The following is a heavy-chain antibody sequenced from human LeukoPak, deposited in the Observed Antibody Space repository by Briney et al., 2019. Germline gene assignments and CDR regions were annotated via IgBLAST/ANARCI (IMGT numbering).Heavy chain of an antibody. D-gene: IGHD3-10*01. CDR1: GFIFSDYY. J-gene: IGHJ5*02. CDR2: MSGSDSPI. Sequence: PGGSLRLSCAASGFIFSDYYMSWIRQTPGKGLEWVSYMSGSDSPIYYADSVKGRFTISRDNAKNSLYLQMNSLRAEDAAVYYCARESGGGFDPWGQGTLVTVSS. V-gene: IGHV3-11*01. CDR3: ARESGGGFDP.